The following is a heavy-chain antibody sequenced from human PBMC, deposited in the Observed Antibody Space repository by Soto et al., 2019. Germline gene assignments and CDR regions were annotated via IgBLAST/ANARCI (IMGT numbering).Heavy chain of an antibody. CDR1: GYTFTDYY. D-gene: IGHD3-22*01. V-gene: IGHV1-2*02. Sequence: ASVKVSCKASGYTFTDYYMHWVRQAPGQGLEWMGWINPNSGGTNYAQKFQGRVTMTRDTSVTTAYMELSSLRSEDTAVYYCASSSSGYRGVPFDIWGQGTMVTVSS. CDR2: INPNSGGT. J-gene: IGHJ3*02. CDR3: ASSSSGYRGVPFDI.